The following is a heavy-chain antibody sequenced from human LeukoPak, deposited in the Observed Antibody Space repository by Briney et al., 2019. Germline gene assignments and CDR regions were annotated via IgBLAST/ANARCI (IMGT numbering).Heavy chain of an antibody. CDR1: GYSFTSYW. J-gene: IGHJ3*02. CDR2: IYPGDSDT. V-gene: IGHV5-51*01. Sequence: GESLMISCKGSGYSFTSYWIGWVRQMPGKGLEWMGIIYPGDSDTRYSPSFQGQVTISADKSISTAYLQWSSLKASDTAMYYCARPSGYYHDAFDIWGQGTMVTVSS. D-gene: IGHD2/OR15-2a*01. CDR3: ARPSGYYHDAFDI.